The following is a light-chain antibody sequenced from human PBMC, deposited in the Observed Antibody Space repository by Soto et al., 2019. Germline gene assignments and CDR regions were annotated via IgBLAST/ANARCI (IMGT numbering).Light chain of an antibody. V-gene: IGKV3-11*01. Sequence: EVVLTQSPATLSLSPGERANLSCRASQSVHTSLAWYQQKPGQPPRLVVYDSTLRATGVPDRFGGSRSGTEFTLTINNLEPEDFAVYYCQQRNVWPPITFGQGTRLEI. J-gene: IGKJ5*01. CDR3: QQRNVWPPIT. CDR2: DST. CDR1: QSVHTS.